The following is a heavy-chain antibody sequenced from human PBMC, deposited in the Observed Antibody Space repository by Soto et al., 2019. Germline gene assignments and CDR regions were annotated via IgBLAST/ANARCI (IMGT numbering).Heavy chain of an antibody. CDR2: IKSKADRETI. CDR3: AADYPAVPSQIDY. J-gene: IGHJ4*02. CDR1: GFTFSSAW. V-gene: IGHV3-15*01. Sequence: EVQLVESGGGLVKPGGSLRLSCEASGFTFSSAWMSWVRQAPGKGLEWVGRIKSKADRETIDYAAPVIGRFITSRDDSKNTLYLQMNSLKAEDTGIYYCAADYPAVPSQIDYWGQGTLVTVSS. D-gene: IGHD2-2*01.